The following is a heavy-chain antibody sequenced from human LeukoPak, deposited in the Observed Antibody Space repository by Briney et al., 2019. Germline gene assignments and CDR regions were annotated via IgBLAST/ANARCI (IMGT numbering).Heavy chain of an antibody. D-gene: IGHD3-22*01. CDR3: ARGPSDSSGYYGAFDI. Sequence: GGSLRLSCAASGFTFSSYAMSWVRQAPGKGLEWVSSISSSSSYIYYADSVKGRFTISRDNAKNSLYLQMNSLRAEDTAVYYCARGPSDSSGYYGAFDIWGQGTMVTVSS. V-gene: IGHV3-21*01. J-gene: IGHJ3*02. CDR1: GFTFSSYA. CDR2: ISSSSSYI.